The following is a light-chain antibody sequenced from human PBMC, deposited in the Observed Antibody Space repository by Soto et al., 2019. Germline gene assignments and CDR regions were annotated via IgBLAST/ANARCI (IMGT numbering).Light chain of an antibody. CDR2: GAS. CDR3: QQYGSSLIT. V-gene: IGKV3-20*01. CDR1: QSVSSNS. Sequence: IVLTQSPGTPSLSPGERATLSCRASQSVSSNSLAWYHQKPGQPPRLLMYGASSRATGIPDRFSGSGSGTDFTLTISRLEPEDFAMYYCQQYGSSLITFGQGTRLEIK. J-gene: IGKJ5*01.